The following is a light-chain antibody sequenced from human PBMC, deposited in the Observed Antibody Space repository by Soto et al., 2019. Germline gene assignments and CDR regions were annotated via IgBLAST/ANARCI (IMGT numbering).Light chain of an antibody. Sequence: QSALAQPASVSGSPGQSVTISCAGTNRDVGGYNYVSWYQQYPGKAPKLIIYEVTYRPSGVSNRFSGSKSGNTASLTISGLQAEDEAEYYCSSYSSSSALDLIFGGGTKLTVL. CDR1: NRDVGGYNY. J-gene: IGLJ2*01. V-gene: IGLV2-14*01. CDR2: EVT. CDR3: SSYSSSSALDLI.